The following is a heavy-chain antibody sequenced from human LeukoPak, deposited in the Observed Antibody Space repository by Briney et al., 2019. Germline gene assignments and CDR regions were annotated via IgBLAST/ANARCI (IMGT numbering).Heavy chain of an antibody. V-gene: IGHV3-21*01. CDR2: ISSSSSYI. CDR1: GFTFSSYS. CDR3: ARDPAGLYYHYYMDV. Sequence: GGSLRLSCAASGFTFSSYSMNWVRQAPGKGLEWVSSISSSSSYIYYADSVKGRFTISRDNSKNTLYLQMNSLRAEDTAVYYCARDPAGLYYHYYMDVWGKGTTVTVSS. J-gene: IGHJ6*03.